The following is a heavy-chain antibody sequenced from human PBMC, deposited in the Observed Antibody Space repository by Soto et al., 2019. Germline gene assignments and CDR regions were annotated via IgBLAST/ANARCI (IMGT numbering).Heavy chain of an antibody. CDR1: GGSISNYY. J-gene: IGHJ6*03. CDR3: GRHSTEATYYFYMDV. V-gene: IGHV4-39*01. CDR2: IFYKGAT. Sequence: QLQLQESGPGLVKPSETLSLTCSVSGGSISNYYWGWIRQPPGRGLEWIGAIFYKGATYYNPSLKSRVTMSVDTTKNQFSLKLTSVTAADTAIYYCGRHSTEATYYFYMDVWGKGTAVTVSS.